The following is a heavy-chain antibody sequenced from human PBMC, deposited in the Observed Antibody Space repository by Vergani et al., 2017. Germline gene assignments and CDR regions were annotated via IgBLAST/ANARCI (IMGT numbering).Heavy chain of an antibody. J-gene: IGHJ4*02. V-gene: IGHV2-5*08. CDR2: IYWDDDK. CDR3: AHSPPTMVRGVSLDY. CDR1: GGSISSGGYY. D-gene: IGHD3-10*01. Sequence: QESGPGLVKPSQTLSLTCTVSGGSISSGGYYWSWIRQPPGKALEWLALIYWDDDKRYSPSLKSRLTITKDTSKNQVVLTMTNMDPVDTATYYCAHSPPTMVRGVSLDYWGQGTLVTVSS.